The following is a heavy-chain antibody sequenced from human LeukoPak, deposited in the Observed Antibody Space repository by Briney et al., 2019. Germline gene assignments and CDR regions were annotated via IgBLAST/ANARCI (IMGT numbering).Heavy chain of an antibody. J-gene: IGHJ5*02. D-gene: IGHD2-2*01. Sequence: SETLSLTCAVYGGSFSGYYWNWIRQPPGKGLEWIGEINHSGSTNYNPSLKSRVTISVDTSKNQFSLKLSSVTAADTAVYYCARGVVVPAAMGGWFDPWGQGTLATVSS. CDR1: GGSFSGYY. CDR2: INHSGST. V-gene: IGHV4-34*01. CDR3: ARGVVVPAAMGGWFDP.